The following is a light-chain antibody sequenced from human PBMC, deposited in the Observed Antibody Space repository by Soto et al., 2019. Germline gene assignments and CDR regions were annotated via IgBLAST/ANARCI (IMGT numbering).Light chain of an antibody. CDR2: TNH. J-gene: IGLJ2*01. Sequence: QSVLTQPPSVSGTPGQKVSISCSGSASNLGGNPVNWYQHLPGAAPKLLIYTNHQRPSGVPDRFSGSKSGTSASLAISGLRSEDEAIFYCAAWDDSLNAVVFGGGTQLTV. V-gene: IGLV1-44*01. CDR3: AAWDDSLNAVV. CDR1: ASNLGGNP.